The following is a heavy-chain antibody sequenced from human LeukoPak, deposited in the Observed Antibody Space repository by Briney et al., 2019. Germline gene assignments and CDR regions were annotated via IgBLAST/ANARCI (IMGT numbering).Heavy chain of an antibody. CDR3: ARQHWGSNYFDY. J-gene: IGHJ4*02. CDR1: GGTFSSYA. CDR2: IIPIFGTA. V-gene: IGHV1-69*13. Sequence: SVKVSCKASGGTFSSYAISWVRQAPGQGLEWMGGIIPIFGTANYAQKFQGRVTITADESTSTAYMELSSLRSEDTAVYYCARQHWGSNYFDYWGQGTLVTVSS. D-gene: IGHD7-27*01.